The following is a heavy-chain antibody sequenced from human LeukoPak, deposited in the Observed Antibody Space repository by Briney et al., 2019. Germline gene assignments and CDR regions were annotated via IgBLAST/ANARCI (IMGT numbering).Heavy chain of an antibody. Sequence: ASVKVSCKASGYTFTGYYMHWVRQAPGQGLEWMGWINPDNGGTNYAQKFQGRVTMTRDMSISTAYMELSRLRSDDTAVYYCARDGTGHHYGDYATHYSYAMDVWGQGTTVTVSS. CDR3: ARDGTGHHYGDYATHYSYAMDV. J-gene: IGHJ6*02. CDR2: INPDNGGT. CDR1: GYTFTGYY. D-gene: IGHD4-17*01. V-gene: IGHV1-2*02.